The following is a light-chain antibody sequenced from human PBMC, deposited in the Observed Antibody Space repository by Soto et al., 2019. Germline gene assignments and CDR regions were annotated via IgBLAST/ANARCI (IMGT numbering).Light chain of an antibody. V-gene: IGLV2-14*01. CDR3: SSYAGSSNV. CDR2: EVS. J-gene: IGLJ1*01. CDR1: SSDVGANNY. Sequence: QSVLTQPASVSGSPGQPITISCTGTSSDVGANNYVSWYQHHPGKAPKLLIYEVSNRPSGVSSRFSGSKSGNTASLTISGLQAEDEADYYCSSYAGSSNVFGTGTKVTVL.